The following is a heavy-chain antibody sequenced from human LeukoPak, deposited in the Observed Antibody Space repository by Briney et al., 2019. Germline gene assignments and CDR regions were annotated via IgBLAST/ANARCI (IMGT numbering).Heavy chain of an antibody. CDR1: GITFSSHW. V-gene: IGHV3-74*03. Sequence: GGSLRLSYAASGITFSSHWMHWVRQTPEKGLVWVSRINSDGSRTTYADSVKGRFTISRDNAKNTLYLQMNSLRAEDTAVYYCAREQLEPSSHPFDPWGQGTLVTVSS. J-gene: IGHJ5*02. D-gene: IGHD1-1*01. CDR2: INSDGSRT. CDR3: AREQLEPSSHPFDP.